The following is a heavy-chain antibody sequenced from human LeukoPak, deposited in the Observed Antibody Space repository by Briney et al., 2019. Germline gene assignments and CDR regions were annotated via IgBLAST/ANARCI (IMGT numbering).Heavy chain of an antibody. D-gene: IGHD3-16*02. CDR2: INPNSGGT. J-gene: IGHJ5*02. CDR1: GYTFTGYY. Sequence: ASVKVSCKASGYTFTGYYMHWVRQAPGQGLEWMGWINPNSGGTNYAQKFQGRVTMTRDTSISTAYMELSRLRSDDTAVYYCARGYDYVWGSYRYEAWFDPWGQGTLVTVSS. CDR3: ARGYDYVWGSYRYEAWFDP. V-gene: IGHV1-2*02.